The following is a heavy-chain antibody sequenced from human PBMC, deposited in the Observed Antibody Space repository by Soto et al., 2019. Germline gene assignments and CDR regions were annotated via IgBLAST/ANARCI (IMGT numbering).Heavy chain of an antibody. J-gene: IGHJ5*02. D-gene: IGHD6-6*01. Sequence: SETLSLTCTVSGGSIISSNYYWGWIRQPPGKGLEWIGIIYYGGSTYYNPSLKSRVTISVDTSQNQFSLILSSVTAADTAVYYCARRSDSSSSSWLDPWGQGTLVTVSS. V-gene: IGHV4-39*01. CDR3: ARRSDSSSSSWLDP. CDR1: GGSIISSNYY. CDR2: IYYGGST.